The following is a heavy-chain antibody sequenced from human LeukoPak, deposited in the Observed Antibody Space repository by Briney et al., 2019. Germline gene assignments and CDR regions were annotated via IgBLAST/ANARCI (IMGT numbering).Heavy chain of an antibody. V-gene: IGHV3-11*04. CDR2: ISSSGSTI. Sequence: PGGPLRLSCAASGFTFSDYYMSWIRQAPGKGLEWVSYISSSGSTIYYADSVKGRFTISRDNAKNTLYLQMNSLRAEDTAVYYCARVHQVGATGDFYYWGQGTLVTVSS. J-gene: IGHJ4*02. CDR1: GFTFSDYY. D-gene: IGHD1-26*01. CDR3: ARVHQVGATGDFYY.